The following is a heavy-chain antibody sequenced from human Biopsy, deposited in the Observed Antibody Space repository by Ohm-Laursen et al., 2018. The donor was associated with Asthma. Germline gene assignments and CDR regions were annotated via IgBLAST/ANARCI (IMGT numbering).Heavy chain of an antibody. Sequence: LSLTCAASGFTFSSYAMHWVRQAPGKGLEWVAVISYDGSNKYYTDPVKGRFTISRDNSKNTLYLQMNSLRAEDTAVYYCAREGIAVAHFDYWGQGTLVTVSS. J-gene: IGHJ4*02. CDR3: AREGIAVAHFDY. CDR2: ISYDGSNK. V-gene: IGHV3-30-3*01. D-gene: IGHD6-19*01. CDR1: GFTFSSYA.